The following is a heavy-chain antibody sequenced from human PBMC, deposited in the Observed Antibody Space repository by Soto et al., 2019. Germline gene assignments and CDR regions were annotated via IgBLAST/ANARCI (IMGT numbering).Heavy chain of an antibody. CDR3: ARGDYYDIHDY. Sequence: QVQLVQSGAEVKKPGASVKVSCKASGYTFTDYALHWARQAPGQRLEWMGWINAGNGNTKCSQKFQGRVTITRDTSASTAYMELSSLKSEDTAVYYCARGDYYDIHDYWGQGTLVTVSS. CDR1: GYTFTDYA. V-gene: IGHV1-3*01. D-gene: IGHD3-22*01. J-gene: IGHJ4*02. CDR2: INAGNGNT.